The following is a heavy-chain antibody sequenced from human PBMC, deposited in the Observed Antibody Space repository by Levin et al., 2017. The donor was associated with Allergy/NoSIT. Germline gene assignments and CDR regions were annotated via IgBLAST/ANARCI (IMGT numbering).Heavy chain of an antibody. CDR1: GFTFSTYW. D-gene: IGHD2-15*01. Sequence: PGESLKISCAASGFTFSTYWMSWVRQAPGKGLEWVANIKQDGSEKYYVDSVRGRFTISRDNAKNSLYLQMDSLRAEDTAVYYCARGGGTLDCWGQGTLVTVSS. V-gene: IGHV3-7*04. J-gene: IGHJ4*02. CDR3: ARGGGTLDC. CDR2: IKQDGSEK.